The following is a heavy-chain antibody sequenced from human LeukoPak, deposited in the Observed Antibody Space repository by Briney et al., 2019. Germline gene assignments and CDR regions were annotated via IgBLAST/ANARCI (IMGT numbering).Heavy chain of an antibody. D-gene: IGHD3-10*01. CDR1: GGSISSYY. CDR2: IYYSGST. V-gene: IGHV4-59*01. CDR3: ARGTTMVRGVTPSYYYYYMDV. Sequence: PSETLSLTCTVSGGSISSYYWSWIRQPPGKGLEWIGYIYYSGSTNYNPSLKSRVTISVDTSKNQFSLKLSSVTAADTAVYYCARGTTMVRGVTPSYYYYYMDVWGKGTTVTISS. J-gene: IGHJ6*03.